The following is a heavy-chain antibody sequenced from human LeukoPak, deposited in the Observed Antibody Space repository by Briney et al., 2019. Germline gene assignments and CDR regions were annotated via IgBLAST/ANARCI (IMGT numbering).Heavy chain of an antibody. V-gene: IGHV4-4*07. CDR2: IYSSGST. Sequence: PSETLSLPCTVSGGSISSYYWSWIRQPAGKGLEWIGRIYSSGSTNYNPSLKSRVTMSVDTSKNQFSLKLSSVTAADTAVYYCARVARCTSCFDVDYWGQGTLVTVSS. J-gene: IGHJ4*02. CDR1: GGSISSYY. D-gene: IGHD2-2*01. CDR3: ARVARCTSCFDVDY.